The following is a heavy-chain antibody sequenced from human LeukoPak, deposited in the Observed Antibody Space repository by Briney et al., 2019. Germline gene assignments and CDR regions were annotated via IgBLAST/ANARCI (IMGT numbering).Heavy chain of an antibody. CDR2: ISGSGGST. CDR1: GFTFSSYA. Sequence: GGSLRPSCAASGFTFSSYAMSWVRQAPGKGLEWVSAISGSGGSTYYADSVKGRFTISRDNSKNTLYLQMNSLRAEDTAVYYCAKDQGRSTAGKDYWGQGTLVTVSS. V-gene: IGHV3-23*01. D-gene: IGHD3-10*01. CDR3: AKDQGRSTAGKDY. J-gene: IGHJ4*02.